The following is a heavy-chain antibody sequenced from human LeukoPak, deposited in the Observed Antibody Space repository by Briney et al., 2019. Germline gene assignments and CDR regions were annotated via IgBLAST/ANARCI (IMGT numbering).Heavy chain of an antibody. CDR1: GFTVSSNY. Sequence: RGSLRLSCAASGFTVSSNYMSWVRQAPGKGPEWVSVIYSGGSTYYADSVKGRFTISRDNSKNTLYLQMNSLRAEDTAVYYCARDRSYGERGYFDYWGQGTLVTVSS. V-gene: IGHV3-66*01. CDR3: ARDRSYGERGYFDY. J-gene: IGHJ4*02. D-gene: IGHD4-17*01. CDR2: IYSGGST.